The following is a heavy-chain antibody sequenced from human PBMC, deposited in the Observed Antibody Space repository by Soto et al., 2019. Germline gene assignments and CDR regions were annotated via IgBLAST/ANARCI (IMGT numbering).Heavy chain of an antibody. Sequence: EVRLVEAGGGLVQPGGSLRLSCEASGFPFSSYWMSWVRQAPGKGLEWVANIKQDGSERYYVDSVKGRFTISRDNAEGSLFLQMNSLRVEDTGMYYCARYGGSDVSCYGLWGQGTLVTVSS. CDR2: IKQDGSER. D-gene: IGHD2-15*01. CDR3: ARYGGSDVSCYGL. J-gene: IGHJ4*02. CDR1: GFPFSSYW. V-gene: IGHV3-7*01.